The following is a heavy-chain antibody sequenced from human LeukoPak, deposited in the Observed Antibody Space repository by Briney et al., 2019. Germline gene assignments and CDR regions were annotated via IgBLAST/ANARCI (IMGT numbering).Heavy chain of an antibody. CDR3: ARDQRDSSSWYGLHY. Sequence: ASVKVSCKASGYTFTSYGISWVRQAPGQGLEWMGWISAYNGNTNYAQKLQGRVTMTTDTSTSTAYMELRSLRSDDTAVYYCARDQRDSSSWYGLHYWGQGTLVTLSS. J-gene: IGHJ4*02. CDR1: GYTFTSYG. V-gene: IGHV1-18*01. CDR2: ISAYNGNT. D-gene: IGHD6-13*01.